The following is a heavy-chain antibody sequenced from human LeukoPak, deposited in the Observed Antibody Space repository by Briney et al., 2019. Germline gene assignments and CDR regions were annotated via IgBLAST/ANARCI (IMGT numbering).Heavy chain of an antibody. J-gene: IGHJ6*04. CDR2: ISYDGSNE. CDR1: GFTFSSYG. V-gene: IGHV3-30*18. Sequence: GGSLRLSCAASGFTFSSYGMHWVRQAPGKGPEWVAVISYDGSNEYYADSVKGRFTISRDNSKNTLYLQMNSLRAEDTAVYYCAKDGLAVPAARYYGMDVWGKGTTVTVSS. CDR3: AKDGLAVPAARYYGMDV. D-gene: IGHD2-2*01.